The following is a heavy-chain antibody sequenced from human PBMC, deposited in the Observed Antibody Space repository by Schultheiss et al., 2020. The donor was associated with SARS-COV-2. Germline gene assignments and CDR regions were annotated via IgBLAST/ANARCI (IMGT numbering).Heavy chain of an antibody. V-gene: IGHV3-13*04. J-gene: IGHJ6*02. CDR1: GFTFSSYD. CDR2: IGTAGDT. D-gene: IGHD6-13*01. CDR3: ARDPYSSSWTRDDYYYGMDV. Sequence: GGSLRLSCAASGFTFSSYDMHWVRQATGKGLEWVSAIGTAGDTYYQGSVKGRFTISRENAKNSLYLQMNSLRAGDTAVYYCARDPYSSSWTRDDYYYGMDVWGQGTTVTVSS.